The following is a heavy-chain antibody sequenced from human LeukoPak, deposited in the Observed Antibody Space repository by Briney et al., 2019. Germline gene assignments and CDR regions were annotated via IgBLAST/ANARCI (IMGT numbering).Heavy chain of an antibody. CDR3: ARPSSYGDYSFDY. J-gene: IGHJ4*02. CDR1: GGSFSGYY. CDR2: INHSGST. Sequence: PSETLSLTCAAYGGSFSGYYWSWIRQPPGKGLEWIGEINHSGSTNYNPFLKSRVTISVDTSRNQFSLKLSSVTAADTAVYYCARPSSYGDYSFDYWGQGTLVTVSS. D-gene: IGHD4-17*01. V-gene: IGHV4-34*01.